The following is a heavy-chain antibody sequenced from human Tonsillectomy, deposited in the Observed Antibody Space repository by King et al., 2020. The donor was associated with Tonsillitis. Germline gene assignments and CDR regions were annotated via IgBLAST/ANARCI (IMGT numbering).Heavy chain of an antibody. CDR3: ARHYRYDFWRDYFYYYYMDV. J-gene: IGHJ6*03. Sequence: QLVQSGAEVKKPGESLKISCKGSGSSFNNYWIGWVRQMPGKGLEWMGIIYPGDSDTKYSPSFQGQVTISSDKSISTAYLQWSSLKVSDTATYYCARHYRYDFWRDYFYYYYMDVWGKGTTVTVSS. CDR2: IYPGDSDT. CDR1: GSSFNNYW. V-gene: IGHV5-51*01. D-gene: IGHD3-3*01.